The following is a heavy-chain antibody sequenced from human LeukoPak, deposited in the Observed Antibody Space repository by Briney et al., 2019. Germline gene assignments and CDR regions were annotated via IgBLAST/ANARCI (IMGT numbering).Heavy chain of an antibody. D-gene: IGHD1-26*01. J-gene: IGHJ6*02. CDR3: ARALVGATTGYYYYYGMDV. CDR1: GYTFTSYD. V-gene: IGHV1-8*01. CDR2: MNPNSGNT. Sequence: ASVKVSCKASGYTFTSYDINWVRQATGQGLEWMGWMNPNSGNTGYAQKFQGRVTMTRNTSISTAYMELSSLRSEDTAVYYCARALVGATTGYYYYYGMDVWGQGTTVTVSS.